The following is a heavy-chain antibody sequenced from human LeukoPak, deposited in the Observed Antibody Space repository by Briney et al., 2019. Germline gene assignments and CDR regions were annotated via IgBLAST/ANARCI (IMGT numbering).Heavy chain of an antibody. CDR3: TRDPDG. CDR1: GFSVTNYF. J-gene: IGHJ4*02. CDR2: IHSGGDT. Sequence: GGSLRLSCAASGFSVTNYFMSWVRRAPGKGLEWVSVIHSGGDTFHADSVKGRFILSRDISKNTLYLQMNSLRADDTAVYYCTRDPDGWGQGTLVTVSS. V-gene: IGHV3-66*01.